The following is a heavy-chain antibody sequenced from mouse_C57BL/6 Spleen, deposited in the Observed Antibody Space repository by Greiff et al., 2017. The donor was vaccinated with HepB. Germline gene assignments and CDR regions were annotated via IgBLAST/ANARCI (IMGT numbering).Heavy chain of an antibody. CDR1: GYTFTSYW. D-gene: IGHD1-1*01. CDR3: ARGAYYYGSEYFDY. CDR2: IDPNSGGT. V-gene: IGHV1-72*01. J-gene: IGHJ2*01. Sequence: QVQLQQPGAELVKPGASVKLSCKASGYTFTSYWMHWVKQRPGRGLEWIGRIDPNSGGTKYNEKFKSKATLTVDKPSSTAYMQLSSLTSEDSAVYYCARGAYYYGSEYFDYWGQGTTLTVSS.